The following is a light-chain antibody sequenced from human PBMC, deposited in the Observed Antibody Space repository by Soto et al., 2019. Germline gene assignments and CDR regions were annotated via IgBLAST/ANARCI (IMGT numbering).Light chain of an antibody. CDR3: QHYNSYSEA. Sequence: DIQMTQSPSTLSASVGDRVIINCRASQSISAWLAWYQQKPGKAPRLLIYKASTLEIGVPSRFSGSGSGTEFTLTISSLQPDDVATYYCQHYNSYSEAFGQGTKVDIK. J-gene: IGKJ1*01. CDR2: KAS. CDR1: QSISAW. V-gene: IGKV1-5*03.